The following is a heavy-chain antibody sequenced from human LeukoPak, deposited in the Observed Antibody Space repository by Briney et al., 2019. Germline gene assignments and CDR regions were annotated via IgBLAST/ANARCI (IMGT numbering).Heavy chain of an antibody. D-gene: IGHD5-24*01. Sequence: GGSLRLSCAASGFTFSSYAMSWVRQAPGKGLEWVSAITDSGGSTYYADSVKGRFTISRDNSKNTLYLQMNSLRAEDTAVYYCARDSQVEMATIAYYYYYGMDVWGQGTTVTVSS. CDR1: GFTFSSYA. CDR2: ITDSGGST. V-gene: IGHV3-23*01. J-gene: IGHJ6*02. CDR3: ARDSQVEMATIAYYYYYGMDV.